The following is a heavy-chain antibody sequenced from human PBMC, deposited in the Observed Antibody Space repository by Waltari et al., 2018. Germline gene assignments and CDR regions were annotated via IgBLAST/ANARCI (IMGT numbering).Heavy chain of an antibody. CDR3: ASGNSHAFDI. D-gene: IGHD1-7*01. V-gene: IGHV3-74*01. Sequence: EVQLVESGGGLIQPGGSLRLSCAASGLTFISYWLHWVRQAPGKGVVWVARINSDGSSTSNADSVKGRFTISRDNAKNTLYLQMNSLRAEDTAMYYCASGNSHAFDIWGQGTMVTVSS. CDR1: GLTFISYW. CDR2: INSDGSST. J-gene: IGHJ3*02.